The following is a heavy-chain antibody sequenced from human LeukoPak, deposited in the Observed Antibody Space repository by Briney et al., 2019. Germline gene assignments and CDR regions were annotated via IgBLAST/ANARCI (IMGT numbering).Heavy chain of an antibody. CDR1: GYTITSYG. D-gene: IGHD2-15*01. Sequence: ASVKVSCKPSGYTITSYGISWVRQAPGQGLEWMGWISPYNGNTNYAQKFQGRVTMTTDTSTSTAYRELRSLRSDDTAVYYCARSDQLSCCSWFDPWGQGTLVTVSS. CDR3: ARSDQLSCCSWFDP. J-gene: IGHJ5*02. CDR2: ISPYNGNT. V-gene: IGHV1-18*01.